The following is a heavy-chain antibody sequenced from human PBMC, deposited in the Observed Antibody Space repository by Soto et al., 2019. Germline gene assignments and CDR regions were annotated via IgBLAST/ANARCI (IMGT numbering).Heavy chain of an antibody. V-gene: IGHV4-31*03. CDR2: IYDAGTT. CDR1: GGSITNDGSY. D-gene: IGHD6-13*01. J-gene: IGHJ3*01. Sequence: QVQLRESGPGLVKPLETLSLTCTVSGGSITNDGSYWSWVRQHPGKGLEWIGYIYDAGTTYRNPSLKSRLSMSVDTSRKRFSLEMTSVTAADTAVYYCARLYAGTDAFEAWGQGTMVTVSS. CDR3: ARLYAGTDAFEA.